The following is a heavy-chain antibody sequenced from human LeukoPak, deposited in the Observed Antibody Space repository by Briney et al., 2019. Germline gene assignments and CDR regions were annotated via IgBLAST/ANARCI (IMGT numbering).Heavy chain of an antibody. V-gene: IGHV3-74*01. CDR3: AKSPTTVTYYYYYGMDV. Sequence: GGSLRLSCAASGFTFSSYWMHWVRQATGKGLVWVSRINGNGGSTYYADSVKGRFTISRDNSKNTLYLQMNSLRAEDTAVYYCAKSPTTVTYYYYYGMDVWGQGTTVTVSS. J-gene: IGHJ6*02. CDR2: INGNGGST. CDR1: GFTFSSYW. D-gene: IGHD4-17*01.